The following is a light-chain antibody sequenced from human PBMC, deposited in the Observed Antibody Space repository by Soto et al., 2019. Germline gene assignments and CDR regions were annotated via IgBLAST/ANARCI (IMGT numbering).Light chain of an antibody. CDR2: KAT. CDR3: QQYNDFQYT. V-gene: IGKV1-5*03. J-gene: IGKJ2*01. CDR1: QSIGSW. Sequence: IQMTQSPSSLSASVGERVTITCRASQSIGSWLAWYQQKPGKAPKLLIYKATNLQSGVPSRFSGSGSGTDFSLTISSLQPVDSATYYCQQYNDFQYTFGQGTKLEI.